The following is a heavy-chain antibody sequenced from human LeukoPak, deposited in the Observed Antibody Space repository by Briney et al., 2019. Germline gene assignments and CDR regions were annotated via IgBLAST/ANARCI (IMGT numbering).Heavy chain of an antibody. CDR3: AYSSGYYH. J-gene: IGHJ1*01. Sequence: GGSLRLSCSASGFTSSLYAMHWVRQAPGRGLEYVSAITSNGGSTYYADSVKGRFTISRDYSKNTLYLHMSTLRPEDTAVYYCAYSSGYYHWGQGTLVTVSS. CDR2: ITSNGGST. CDR1: GFTSSLYA. D-gene: IGHD3-22*01. V-gene: IGHV3-64D*06.